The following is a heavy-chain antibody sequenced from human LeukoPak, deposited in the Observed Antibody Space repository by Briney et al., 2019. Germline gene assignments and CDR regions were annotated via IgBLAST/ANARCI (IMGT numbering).Heavy chain of an antibody. CDR1: GFTFSSYA. J-gene: IGHJ4*02. CDR2: ISSNGGST. D-gene: IGHD6-13*01. CDR3: VKRFTAAAGASEEDY. V-gene: IGHV3-64D*06. Sequence: PGGSLRLSCSASGFTFSSYAMHWVRQAPGKGLEYVSAISSNGGSTYYADSVKGRFTISRDNSKNTLYLQMSSLRAEDTAVYYCVKRFTAAAGASEEDYWGQGTLVTVSS.